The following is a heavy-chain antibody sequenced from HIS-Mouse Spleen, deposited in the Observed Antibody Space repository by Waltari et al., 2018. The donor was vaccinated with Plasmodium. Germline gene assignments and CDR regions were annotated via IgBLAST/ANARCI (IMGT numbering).Heavy chain of an antibody. D-gene: IGHD6-6*01. CDR1: GFTFSSYG. J-gene: IGHJ4*02. Sequence: QVQLVESGGGVVQPGRSLRLSCAASGFTFSSYGMHWVRQDPGKGLEWVAVISHDGSNKYYADSVKGRFTISRDNSKNTLYLQMNSLRAEDTAVYYCAKILSYSSSPEDYWGQGTLVTVSS. V-gene: IGHV3-30*18. CDR2: ISHDGSNK. CDR3: AKILSYSSSPEDY.